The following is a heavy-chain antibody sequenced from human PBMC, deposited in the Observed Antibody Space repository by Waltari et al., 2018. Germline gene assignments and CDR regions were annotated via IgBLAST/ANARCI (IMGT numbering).Heavy chain of an antibody. CDR2: IYHSGGT. CDR3: ARLGEAVGDWFDP. Sequence: QVQLQESGPGLVKPSETLSLTCAVSGYSISCGYSWGWLRQPPGKGLGWIGSIYHSGGTTYNPVLKSRVTISLDTSKNQCSRKLSSVPAADTAVYYCARLGEAVGDWFDPWGQGTLVTVSS. J-gene: IGHJ5*02. CDR1: GYSISCGYS. V-gene: IGHV4-38-2*01. D-gene: IGHD3-16*01.